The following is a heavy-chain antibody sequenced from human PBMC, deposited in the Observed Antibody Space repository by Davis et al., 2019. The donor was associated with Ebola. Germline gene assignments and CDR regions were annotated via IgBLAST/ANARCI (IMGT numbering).Heavy chain of an antibody. V-gene: IGHV3-7*01. CDR1: GFTFANFW. D-gene: IGHD2/OR15-2a*01. Sequence: PGGSLRLSCAASGFTFANFWMSWVRQAPGKGLEWVSNIYRDGSEKYYVDSVKCRFTISRDNTKNSLYLQMSSLRAEDTAVYYCAREGFYFYGMDVWGQGTTVTVS. J-gene: IGHJ6*02. CDR2: IYRDGSEK. CDR3: AREGFYFYGMDV.